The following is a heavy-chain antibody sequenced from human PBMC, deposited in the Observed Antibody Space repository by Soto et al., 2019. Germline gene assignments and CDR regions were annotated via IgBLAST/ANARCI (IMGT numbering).Heavy chain of an antibody. V-gene: IGHV4-30-4*01. Sequence: QVQLQESGPGLVKPSQTPSLTCTVSGGSISSGDYYWSWIRQPPGKGLEWIGYIFYSGSTYYNPSLKSRLTISVDTSKNQFSLNLSSVTAADTAVYYCARGRLRGDNWFDPWGQGTLVTVSS. CDR1: GGSISSGDYY. CDR3: ARGRLRGDNWFDP. D-gene: IGHD3-10*01. J-gene: IGHJ5*02. CDR2: IFYSGST.